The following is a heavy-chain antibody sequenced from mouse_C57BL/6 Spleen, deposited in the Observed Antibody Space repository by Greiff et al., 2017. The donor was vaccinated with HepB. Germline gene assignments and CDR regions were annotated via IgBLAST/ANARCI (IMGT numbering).Heavy chain of an antibody. Sequence: EVQLQQSGPELVKPGASVKISCKASGYTFTDYYMNWVKQSHGKSLEWIGDINPNNGGTSYNQKFKGKATLTVDKSSSTAYMELRSLTSEDSAVDYCARVTTVVADYWGQGTTLTVSS. J-gene: IGHJ2*01. CDR2: INPNNGGT. V-gene: IGHV1-26*01. CDR3: ARVTTVVADY. CDR1: GYTFTDYY. D-gene: IGHD1-1*01.